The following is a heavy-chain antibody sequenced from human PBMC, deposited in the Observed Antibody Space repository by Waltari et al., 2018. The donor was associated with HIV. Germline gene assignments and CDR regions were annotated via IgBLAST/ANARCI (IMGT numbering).Heavy chain of an antibody. Sequence: QVQLVQSGAEVKKPGSSVKVSCKASGGTFSSYAISWVRQAPGQGLEWMGGIIPIVGTANYAQKCQGRVTITADESTSTAYMELSSLRSEDTAVYYCARAVRGSGSYLYYYGMDVWGQGTTVTVSS. J-gene: IGHJ6*02. CDR1: GGTFSSYA. CDR2: IIPIVGTA. V-gene: IGHV1-69*01. CDR3: ARAVRGSGSYLYYYGMDV. D-gene: IGHD3-10*01.